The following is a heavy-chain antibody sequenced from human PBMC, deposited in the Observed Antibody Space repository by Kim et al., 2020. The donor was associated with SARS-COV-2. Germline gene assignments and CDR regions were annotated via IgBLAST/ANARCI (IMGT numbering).Heavy chain of an antibody. D-gene: IGHD3-22*01. Sequence: GGSLRLSCAASGFTFSNYGMSWVRHVPGKGLEWVSGITGSGAKTYYADSVKGRFTISRDYSTNTLYMQMNSLRAEDTAVYYCAKDRYYDSSDYSDAFDIWGQGTMVTVSS. CDR2: ITGSGAKT. J-gene: IGHJ3*02. CDR1: GFTFSNYG. CDR3: AKDRYYDSSDYSDAFDI. V-gene: IGHV3-23*01.